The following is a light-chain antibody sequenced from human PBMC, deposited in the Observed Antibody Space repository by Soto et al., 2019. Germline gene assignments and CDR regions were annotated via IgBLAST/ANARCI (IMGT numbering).Light chain of an antibody. V-gene: IGKV3-15*01. J-gene: IGKJ1*01. CDR2: HAS. Sequence: EIVMTQSPATVSVSPGERATLSCRASQSVSDKLAWYQQKPGQAPRLLIYHASARATGIPARFSGSGSGTEFTLTISGLQSEDFAVYYCQQYNNWPPWTFGQGNKVDIK. CDR1: QSVSDK. CDR3: QQYNNWPPWT.